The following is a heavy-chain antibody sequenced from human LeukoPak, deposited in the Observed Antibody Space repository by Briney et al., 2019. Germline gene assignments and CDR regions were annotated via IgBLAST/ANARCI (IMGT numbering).Heavy chain of an antibody. D-gene: IGHD2-15*01. J-gene: IGHJ1*01. Sequence: SETLSLTCTVSGGSISSYYWSWIRQPPGKGLEWIGYIYYSGSTNYNPSLKSRVTISVDTCKNQFSLKLSSVTAADTAVYYCASAEYSYCSGGSCHPGHFQHWGQGTLVTVSS. CDR1: GGSISSYY. V-gene: IGHV4-59*01. CDR2: IYYSGST. CDR3: ASAEYSYCSGGSCHPGHFQH.